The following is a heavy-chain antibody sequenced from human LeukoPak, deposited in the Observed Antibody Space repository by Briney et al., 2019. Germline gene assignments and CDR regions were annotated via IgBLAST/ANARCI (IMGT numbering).Heavy chain of an antibody. Sequence: GGSLRLSCAASGFTFSSYSMNWVRQAPGKGLEWVSSISSSSSYIYYADSVKGRFTISKDNAKNSLYLQMNSLRAEDTAVYYCARADWDTAMIDYWGQGTLVTVSS. D-gene: IGHD5-18*01. J-gene: IGHJ4*02. CDR2: ISSSSSYI. CDR1: GFTFSSYS. CDR3: ARADWDTAMIDY. V-gene: IGHV3-21*01.